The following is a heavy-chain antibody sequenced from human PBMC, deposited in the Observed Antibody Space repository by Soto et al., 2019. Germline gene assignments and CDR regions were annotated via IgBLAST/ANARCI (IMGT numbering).Heavy chain of an antibody. D-gene: IGHD3-9*01. J-gene: IGHJ6*02. CDR3: ARDARGTRGFDEMDI. Sequence: PSVKVSCKASGYIFTGYHIHWVRQAPGRGLEWMGWINPNSGDTEYAQNFQGRVTMTRDTSFNLVYMEMSGLMSDDTAVYYCARDARGTRGFDEMDIWGQGXTVTVYS. V-gene: IGHV1-2*02. CDR2: INPNSGDT. CDR1: GYIFTGYH.